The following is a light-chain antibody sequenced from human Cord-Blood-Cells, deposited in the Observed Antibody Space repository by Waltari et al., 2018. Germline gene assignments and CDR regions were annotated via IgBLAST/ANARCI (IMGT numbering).Light chain of an antibody. Sequence: DIQMTQYPSSLSASLGGRVAITCRVSQRISSYLKCYQQKPGKAPKLLINAAASLQSWVPSRFSGSGSGTAFTLTISSLQPADFATYYCQQSYSTLSLTFGQGTRLEIK. CDR1: QRISSY. V-gene: IGKV1-39*01. CDR2: AAA. J-gene: IGKJ5*01. CDR3: QQSYSTLSLT.